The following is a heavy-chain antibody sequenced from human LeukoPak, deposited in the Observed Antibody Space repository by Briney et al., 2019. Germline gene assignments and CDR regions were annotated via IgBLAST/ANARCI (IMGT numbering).Heavy chain of an antibody. V-gene: IGHV3-30*03. Sequence: GGSLRLSCAASGFTFSSYGMHWVRQAPGKGLEWVAVISYDGSNKYYADSVKGRFTISRDNSKNTLYLQMNSLRAEDTAIYYCARGADDYGDYTYDYWGQGTLVTVSS. CDR2: ISYDGSNK. CDR1: GFTFSSYG. CDR3: ARGADDYGDYTYDY. D-gene: IGHD4-17*01. J-gene: IGHJ4*02.